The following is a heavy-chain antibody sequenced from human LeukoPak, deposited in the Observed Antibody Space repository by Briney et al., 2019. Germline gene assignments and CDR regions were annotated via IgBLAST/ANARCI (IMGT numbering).Heavy chain of an antibody. CDR1: GYTFTSYY. V-gene: IGHV1-46*01. D-gene: IGHD3-10*01. CDR2: INPSGGST. J-gene: IGHJ4*02. CDR3: ARDARSFGESLY. Sequence: ASVKVSCKASGYTFTSYYMHWVRQAPGQGLEWMGIINPSGGSTSYAQKFQGRVTMTRDTSTSTVYMELSSLRSEDTAVYYRARDARSFGESLYWGQGTLVTVSS.